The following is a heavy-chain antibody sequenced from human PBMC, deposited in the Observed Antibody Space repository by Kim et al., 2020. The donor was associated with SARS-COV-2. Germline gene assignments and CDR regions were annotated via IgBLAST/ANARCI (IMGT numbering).Heavy chain of an antibody. D-gene: IGHD1-1*01. Sequence: GGSLRLSCVASGFTFSGYGMSWVRQAPGKGLEWVSAISDTGADTNYANSVKGRFIIARDNSKNTLYLEMNSLRDEDTAVYFCAKILGRSTPNFDYWGQGTLVTVSS. CDR2: ISDTGADT. CDR1: GFTFSGYG. CDR3: AKILGRSTPNFDY. V-gene: IGHV3-23*01. J-gene: IGHJ4*02.